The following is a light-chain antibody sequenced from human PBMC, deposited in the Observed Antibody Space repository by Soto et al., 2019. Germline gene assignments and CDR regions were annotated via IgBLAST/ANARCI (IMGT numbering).Light chain of an antibody. CDR1: QSVLYNSNNKNY. J-gene: IGKJ1*01. CDR3: QQYYSPPWT. CDR2: WAS. V-gene: IGKV4-1*01. Sequence: DIVMTPSPDSLAVSLGERATINCKSSQSVLYNSNNKNYLAWYQQKPGQPPKLLMYWASTRESGVPDRFSGSGSGTDFTLTIFSLQAEDVAVYYCQQYYSPPWTFGQGTKVEIK.